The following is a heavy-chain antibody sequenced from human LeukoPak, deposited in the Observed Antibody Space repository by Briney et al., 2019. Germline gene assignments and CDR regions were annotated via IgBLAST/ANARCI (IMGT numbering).Heavy chain of an antibody. CDR1: GFTFSSYG. CDR3: ARGTTSGSSWYLNWFDT. V-gene: IGHV3-33*01. Sequence: PGGSLRLSCAASGFTFSSYGMHWVRQAPGKGLEWVAVIWYDGSNKYYADSVKGRFTISRDNSKNTLYLQMNSLRAEDTAVYYCARGTTSGSSWYLNWFDTWGQGTLVTVSS. D-gene: IGHD6-13*01. CDR2: IWYDGSNK. J-gene: IGHJ5*02.